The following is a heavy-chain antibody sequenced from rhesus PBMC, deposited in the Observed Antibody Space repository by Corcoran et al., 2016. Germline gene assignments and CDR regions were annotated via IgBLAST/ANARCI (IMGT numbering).Heavy chain of an antibody. Sequence: VQLQESGPGLVPPSETLSITCAVSGGSISDDYYWSWRRQPPGQGLERIGYIYGSGVCTNYNHSLKNRVTISIDPSKNQFSLKLSSVTAADTAVYYCARDRGRYYNIWTGSFDYWGQGVLVTVSS. CDR3: ARDRGRYYNIWTGSFDY. J-gene: IGHJ4*01. D-gene: IGHD3-3*01. CDR1: GGSISDDYY. V-gene: IGHV4-106*01. CDR2: IYGSGVCT.